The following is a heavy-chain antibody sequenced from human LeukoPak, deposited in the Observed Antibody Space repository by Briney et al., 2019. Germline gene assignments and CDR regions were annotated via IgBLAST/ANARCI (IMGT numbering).Heavy chain of an antibody. V-gene: IGHV1-24*01. CDR2: FDPEDVEA. CDR1: GYTLTELS. CDR3: ATAPLTYCTNGVCYYFQH. D-gene: IGHD2-8*01. Sequence: ASVKVSRKVSGYTLTELSMHWVRQAPGKGLYWMGGFDPEDVEAIYAQKFQGRVTMTEDTSTDTAYMELSSLRSEDTAVYYCATAPLTYCTNGVCYYFQHWGQGTLVTVSS. J-gene: IGHJ1*01.